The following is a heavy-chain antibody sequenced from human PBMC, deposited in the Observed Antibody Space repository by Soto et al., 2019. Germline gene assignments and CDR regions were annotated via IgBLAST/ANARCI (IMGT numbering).Heavy chain of an antibody. D-gene: IGHD1-26*01. V-gene: IGHV3-23*01. CDR2: ISARGGSS. J-gene: IGHJ4*02. Sequence: EVQLLESGGVLLLPGGALRLACAASGFSFNSYSRVWVRQAPGKGLEWVFVISARGGSSYFADSVKGRFTISRDNSKNVMSLEMNNLRAEDTATYFCAEGYIDDSASVDYWGQGTLVLVSS. CDR3: AEGYIDDSASVDY. CDR1: GFSFNSYS.